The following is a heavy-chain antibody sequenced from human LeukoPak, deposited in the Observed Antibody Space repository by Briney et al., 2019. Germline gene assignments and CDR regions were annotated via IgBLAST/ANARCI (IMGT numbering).Heavy chain of an antibody. CDR1: GGSISSGSYY. V-gene: IGHV4-61*02. Sequence: SQTLSLTCTVSGGSISSGSYYWSWIRQPAGKGLEWIGRIYTSGSTNYNPSLKSRVTISVDTSKNQFSLKLSSVTAADTAVNYCVWSSTDYYYYYGMDVWGQGTTVTVSS. CDR3: VWSSTDYYYYYGMDV. CDR2: IYTSGST. J-gene: IGHJ6*02. D-gene: IGHD3-10*01.